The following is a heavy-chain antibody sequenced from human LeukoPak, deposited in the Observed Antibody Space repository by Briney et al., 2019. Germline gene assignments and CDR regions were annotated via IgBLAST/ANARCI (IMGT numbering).Heavy chain of an antibody. V-gene: IGHV3-48*02. Sequence: PGGSLRLSCAASGFTFSSYSMNWVRQAPGKGLEWVSYISSSSSTIYYADSVKGRFTISRDNAKNSLYLQMNSLRDEDTAVYYCARVGDSSGWYGGFDWGQGTLVTVSS. CDR2: ISSSSSTI. CDR1: GFTFSSYS. J-gene: IGHJ4*02. D-gene: IGHD6-19*01. CDR3: ARVGDSSGWYGGFD.